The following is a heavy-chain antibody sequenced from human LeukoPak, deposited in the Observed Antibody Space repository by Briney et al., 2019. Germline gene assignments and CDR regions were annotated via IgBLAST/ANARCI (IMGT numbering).Heavy chain of an antibody. CDR1: GFTFSSYA. CDR2: ISGSGGST. D-gene: IGHD3-22*01. CDR3: AKSSYYDSSGYYREYYFDF. V-gene: IGHV3-23*01. J-gene: IGHJ4*02. Sequence: GGSLRLSCAASGFTFSSYAMSWVRQAPGKGLEWVSAISGSGGSTYYADSVKGRFTISRDNSKNTLYLQMNSLRDEDTAVYYCAKSSYYDSSGYYREYYFDFWGQGTLVTVSS.